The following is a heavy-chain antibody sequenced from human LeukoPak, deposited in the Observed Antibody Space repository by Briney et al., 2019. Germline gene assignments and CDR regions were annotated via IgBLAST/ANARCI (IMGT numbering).Heavy chain of an antibody. V-gene: IGHV4-59*08. J-gene: IGHJ5*02. CDR2: IFYAGSI. Sequence: SETLSLTCTVSGGSITSSYWSWIRQPPGEGLEWVASIFYAGSINYNPSLKSRATISVGMSKNQFSLNLSSVTAADTAVYYCAKGGDLFQTWGQGTLVTVSS. CDR3: AKGGDLFQT. D-gene: IGHD3-10*01. CDR1: GGSITSSY.